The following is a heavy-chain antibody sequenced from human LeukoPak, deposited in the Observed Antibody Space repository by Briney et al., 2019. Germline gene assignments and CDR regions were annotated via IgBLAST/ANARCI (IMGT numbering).Heavy chain of an antibody. CDR1: GFTFSTYA. V-gene: IGHV3-23*01. CDR2: LSDTDT. J-gene: IGHJ4*02. D-gene: IGHD2/OR15-2a*01. Sequence: GGSLRLSCAASGFTFSTYAMGWVRQAPGKGLEWGSTLSDTDTHYADSVKGRFTISRDNSRNTLYLQMNSLRGEDTAVYYCAKYLSRHFDYWGLGTLVTVSS. CDR3: AKYLSRHFDY.